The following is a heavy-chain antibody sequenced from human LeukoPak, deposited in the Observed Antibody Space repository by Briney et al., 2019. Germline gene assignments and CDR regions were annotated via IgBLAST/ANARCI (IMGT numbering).Heavy chain of an antibody. CDR1: GFTFSSYA. CDR2: ITGSGGST. J-gene: IGHJ5*02. Sequence: GGSLRLSCAASGFTFSSYAMSWVRQAPGKGLEWVSAITGSGGSTYYADSVKGRFTISRDNSKNTLYLQMNSLRVEDTAVYYCAKGYGTTGTASSNWFDPWGQGTLVTVSS. CDR3: AKGYGTTGTASSNWFDP. V-gene: IGHV3-23*01. D-gene: IGHD1-1*01.